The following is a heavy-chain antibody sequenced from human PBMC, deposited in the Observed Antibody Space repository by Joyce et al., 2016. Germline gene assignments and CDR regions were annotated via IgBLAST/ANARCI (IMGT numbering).Heavy chain of an antibody. D-gene: IGHD3-3*01. CDR2: IYYNGST. CDR1: GGSISSSSYY. CDR3: ARSPPSTIFGVVASFDP. V-gene: IGHV4-39*01. Sequence: QLQLQESGPGLVKPSETLSLTCTVSGGSISSSSYYWGWIRQPPGKGLEWIGSIYYNGSTYYNPSLKSRVTISVDTSKNQCSLKLSSVTAADTAVYYCARSPPSTIFGVVASFDPWGQGTLVTVSS. J-gene: IGHJ5*02.